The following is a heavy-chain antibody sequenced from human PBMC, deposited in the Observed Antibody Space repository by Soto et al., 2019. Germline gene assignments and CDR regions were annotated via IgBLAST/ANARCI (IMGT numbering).Heavy chain of an antibody. V-gene: IGHV3-30*18. J-gene: IGHJ4*02. CDR1: GFTFSSYG. Sequence: QVQLVESGGGVVQPGRSLRLSCAASGFTFSSYGMHWVRQAPGKGLEWVAVISYDGSNKYYADSVKGRFTISRDNSKNTLYLQMNSLRAEDTAVYYCAKDLWGYYYDSSGLPFDYWGQETLVTVSS. CDR3: AKDLWGYYYDSSGLPFDY. D-gene: IGHD3-22*01. CDR2: ISYDGSNK.